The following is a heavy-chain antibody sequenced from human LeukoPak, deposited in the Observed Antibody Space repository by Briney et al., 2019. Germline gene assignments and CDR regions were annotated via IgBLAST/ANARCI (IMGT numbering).Heavy chain of an antibody. V-gene: IGHV5-51*01. CDR3: ARAIAAASPDAFDI. Sequence: PGESLKISCKGSGYSFTSYWIGCGRQMPGKGLEWMGITYPGDSDTRYSPSFQGQVTISADKSISTAYLQWSSLRASDTAMYYCARAIAAASPDAFDIWGQGTMVTVSS. J-gene: IGHJ3*02. CDR2: TYPGDSDT. D-gene: IGHD6-13*01. CDR1: GYSFTSYW.